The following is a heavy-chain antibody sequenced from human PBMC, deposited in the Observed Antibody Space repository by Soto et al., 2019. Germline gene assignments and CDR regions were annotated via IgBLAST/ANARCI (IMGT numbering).Heavy chain of an antibody. D-gene: IGHD6-13*01. CDR1: GGSVSSGSYY. Sequence: QVQLQESGPGLVKPSETLSLTCTVSGGSVSSGSYYWSWIRQPPGKGLEWIGYIYYSGSTNYNPSLKGRVTISVDTSKNQFSLKLSSVTAADTAVYYCARSIAAAEDYWGQGTLVTVSS. J-gene: IGHJ4*02. CDR3: ARSIAAAEDY. V-gene: IGHV4-61*01. CDR2: IYYSGST.